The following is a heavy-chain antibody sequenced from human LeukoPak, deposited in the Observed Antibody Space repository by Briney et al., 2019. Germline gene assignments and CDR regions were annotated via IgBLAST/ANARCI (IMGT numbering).Heavy chain of an antibody. J-gene: IGHJ4*02. CDR1: GGSVSTSDYY. CDR2: VFYTGKA. CDR3: ARVFDS. V-gene: IGHV4-39*07. Sequence: SETLSLTCTVSGGSVSTSDYYWGWIRQSPVKGLEWIGDVFYTGKANYNPSLRGRATISIDTSKNQFSLKLTYVTAADSAVYHCARVFDSWGQGTLVTVSS.